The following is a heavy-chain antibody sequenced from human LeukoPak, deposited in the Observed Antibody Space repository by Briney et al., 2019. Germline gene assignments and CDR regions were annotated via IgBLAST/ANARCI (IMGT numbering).Heavy chain of an antibody. J-gene: IGHJ5*02. V-gene: IGHV1-46*01. CDR1: GYTFTSYY. Sequence: GASVKVSCKASGYTFTSYYMHWVRQAPGQGLEWMGIINPSGGSTSYAQKFQGRVTMTRDTSTSTVYMELSSLRSEDTAVYYCASSYCSSTSCPNWFDPWGQGTLVTVSS. D-gene: IGHD2-2*01. CDR2: INPSGGST. CDR3: ASSYCSSTSCPNWFDP.